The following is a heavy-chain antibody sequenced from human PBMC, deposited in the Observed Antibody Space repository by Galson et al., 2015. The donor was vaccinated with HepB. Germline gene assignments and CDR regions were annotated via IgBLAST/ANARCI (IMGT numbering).Heavy chain of an antibody. CDR2: IYTSGST. D-gene: IGHD3-3*01. CDR3: ARGHMEWSTGYGMDV. V-gene: IGHV4-61*02. CDR1: GGSISSGSYY. J-gene: IGHJ6*02. Sequence: LVKPTQTLTLTCTVSGGSISSGSYYWSWIRQPAGKGLEWIGRIYTSGSTNYNPSLKSRVTISVDTSKNQFSLKLSSVTAADTAVYYCARGHMEWSTGYGMDVWGQGTTVTVSS.